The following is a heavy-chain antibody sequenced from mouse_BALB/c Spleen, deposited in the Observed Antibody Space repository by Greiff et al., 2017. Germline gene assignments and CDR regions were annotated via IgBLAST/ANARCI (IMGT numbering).Heavy chain of an antibody. CDR1: GYTFTSYW. Sequence: QVHVKQSGAELAKPGASVKMSCKASGYTFTSYWMHWVKQRPGQGLEWIGYINPSTGYTEYNQKFKDKATLTADKSSSTAYMQLSSLTSEDSAVYYCARGGSSYFYWGQGTLVTVSA. D-gene: IGHD1-1*01. CDR3: ARGGSSYFY. V-gene: IGHV1-7*01. CDR2: INPSTGYT. J-gene: IGHJ3*01.